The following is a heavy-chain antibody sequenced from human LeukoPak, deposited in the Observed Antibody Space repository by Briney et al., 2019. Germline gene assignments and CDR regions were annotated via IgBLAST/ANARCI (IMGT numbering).Heavy chain of an antibody. V-gene: IGHV4-4*02. CDR2: IYHSGII. D-gene: IGHD6-6*01. J-gene: IGHJ6*03. CDR3: ARGHNSSSSGFYYYYMDV. Sequence: SETLSLTCTVSGGSISSSNWWSWVRQPPGKGLECIGEIYHSGIINYNPSLRSRVTISVDKSKNQFSLKLSSVTAADTAVYYCARGHNSSSSGFYYYYMDVWGRGTTVAVSS. CDR1: GGSISSSNW.